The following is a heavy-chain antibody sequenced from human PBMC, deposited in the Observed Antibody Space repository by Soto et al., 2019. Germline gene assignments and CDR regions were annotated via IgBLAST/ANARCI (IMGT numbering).Heavy chain of an antibody. CDR2: ISHSGNT. D-gene: IGHD3-22*01. V-gene: IGHV4-38-2*02. J-gene: IGHJ4*02. CDR1: GYPITTGYY. CDR3: VRDYSDSSGYYYFDY. Sequence: PSETLSLTCAVSGYPITTGYYWGWIRQPPGKGLEWIGSISHSGNTYYSPSLKSGVTISVDTSKNQFSLQLSSVTAADTALYYCVRDYSDSSGYYYFDYWGQGTLVTVSS.